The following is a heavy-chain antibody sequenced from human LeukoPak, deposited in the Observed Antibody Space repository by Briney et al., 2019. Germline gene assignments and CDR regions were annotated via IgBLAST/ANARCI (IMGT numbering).Heavy chain of an antibody. V-gene: IGHV3-33*08. CDR2: IWYDGSNK. CDR1: GFTFSSYA. Sequence: GRSLRLSCAASGFTFSSYAMHWVRQAPGKGLEWVAVIWYDGSNKYYADSVKGRFTISRDNSKNTLYLQMNSLRAEDTAVYYCAREKVHYDSCGRRKSDAFDIWGQGTMVTVSS. J-gene: IGHJ3*02. CDR3: AREKVHYDSCGRRKSDAFDI. D-gene: IGHD3-22*01.